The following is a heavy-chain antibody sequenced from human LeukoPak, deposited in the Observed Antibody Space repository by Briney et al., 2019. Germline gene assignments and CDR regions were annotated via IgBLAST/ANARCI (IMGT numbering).Heavy chain of an antibody. V-gene: IGHV4-30-2*01. CDR3: ARDRNYDSSGYYYHWFDP. Sequence: PSETLSLTCAVSGGSISSGGYSWSWIRQPPGKGLEWIGYIYHSGSTYCNPSLKSRVTISVDRSKNQFSLKLSSVTAADTAVYYCARDRNYDSSGYYYHWFDPWGQGTLVTVSS. CDR2: IYHSGST. D-gene: IGHD3-22*01. CDR1: GGSISSGGYS. J-gene: IGHJ5*02.